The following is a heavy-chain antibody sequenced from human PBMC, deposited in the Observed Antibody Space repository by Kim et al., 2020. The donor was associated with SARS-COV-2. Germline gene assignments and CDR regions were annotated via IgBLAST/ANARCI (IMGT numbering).Heavy chain of an antibody. CDR2: IVVGSGNT. D-gene: IGHD2-2*01. Sequence: SVKVSCNASGFTFTSSAVQWVRQARGQRLEWIGWIVVGSGNTNYAQKFQERVTITRDMSTSTAYMELSSLRSEDTAVYYCAAEDAVVPAAMLTDWGQGTLVTVSS. J-gene: IGHJ4*02. CDR3: AAEDAVVPAAMLTD. CDR1: GFTFTSSA. V-gene: IGHV1-58*01.